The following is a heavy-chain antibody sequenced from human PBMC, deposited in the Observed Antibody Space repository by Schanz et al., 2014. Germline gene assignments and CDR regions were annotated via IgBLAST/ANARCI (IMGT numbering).Heavy chain of an antibody. CDR3: ARGGGPEDVFDI. CDR2: IIPIHGIV. V-gene: IGHV1-69*02. Sequence: QVQLVQSGAEVKKPGSSMKVSCKASGGTFSTYPINWLRQAPGQGLEWMGRIIPIHGIVNYAQRFQDRVRITADKSRSTAYMELSSLRSDDTAVYYCARGGGPEDVFDIWGQGTILTVSS. J-gene: IGHJ3*02. CDR1: GGTFSTYP. D-gene: IGHD2-15*01.